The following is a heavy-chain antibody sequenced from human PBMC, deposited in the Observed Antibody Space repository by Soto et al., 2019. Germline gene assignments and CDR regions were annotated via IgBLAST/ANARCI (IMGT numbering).Heavy chain of an antibody. CDR3: AKDKAPYDAFDI. CDR1: GFTFSSYA. Sequence: GGSLRLSCAASGFTFSSYAVSWVRQAPGKGLEWVSAISGSGGSTYYADSVKGRFSISRDNSKNTLYLQMNSLRAEDTAVYYCAKDKAPYDAFDIWGQGTMVTVS. V-gene: IGHV3-23*01. CDR2: ISGSGGST. J-gene: IGHJ3*02.